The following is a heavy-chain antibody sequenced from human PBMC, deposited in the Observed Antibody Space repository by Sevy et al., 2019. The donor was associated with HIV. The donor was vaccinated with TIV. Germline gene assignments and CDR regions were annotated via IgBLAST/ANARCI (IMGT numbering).Heavy chain of an antibody. CDR3: ARHCSSTSCSHAFDI. CDR2: INQSGST. Sequence: SETLSLTCAVYGGSFSGYYWSWIRQPPGKGLEWIGEINQSGSTNYNPSLKSRVTISGDTSKNQFSLKLSSVTAADTAVYYCARHCSSTSCSHAFDIWDQGTMVTVSS. D-gene: IGHD2-2*01. J-gene: IGHJ3*02. V-gene: IGHV4-34*01. CDR1: GGSFSGYY.